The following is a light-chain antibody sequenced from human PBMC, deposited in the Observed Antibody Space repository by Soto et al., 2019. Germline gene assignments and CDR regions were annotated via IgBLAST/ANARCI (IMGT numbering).Light chain of an antibody. Sequence: QSALTQPASVSGSPGQSITISCTGTNSDVGGYDYVSWYQQHPGKAPKLMIYDVSNRPSGVSNRFSGSKSGNTASLTISGLQAEDDADYYSSSYTSSSTLYVFGTGTKLTVL. CDR2: DVS. V-gene: IGLV2-14*01. CDR3: SSYTSSSTLYV. J-gene: IGLJ1*01. CDR1: NSDVGGYDY.